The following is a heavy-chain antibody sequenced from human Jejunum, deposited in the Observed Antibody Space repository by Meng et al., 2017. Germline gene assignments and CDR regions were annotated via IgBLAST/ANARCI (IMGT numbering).Heavy chain of an antibody. CDR1: GGSVNRDDFY. CDR2: LYYSGGS. V-gene: IGHV4-30-4*01. CDR3: ARERGILVGNNYFDY. J-gene: IGHJ4*02. D-gene: IGHD2-21*01. Sequence: QVHLQESGPGLVKPSQTLSLTCTASGGSVNRDDFYWAWIRQHPEKGLEWIAYLYYSGGSYSNPSLKSRVTISVDTSRNQFSLKLTSVTDTDTAVYYCARERGILVGNNYFDYWGQGTLVTVSS.